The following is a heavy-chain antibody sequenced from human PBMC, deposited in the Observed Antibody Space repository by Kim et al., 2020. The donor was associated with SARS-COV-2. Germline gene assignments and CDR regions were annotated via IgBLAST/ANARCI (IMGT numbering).Heavy chain of an antibody. Sequence: KSRVTISVDTSKNQFSLKLSSVTAADTAVYYCARRIVVVPAAMERPGMDVWGQGTTVTVSS. CDR3: ARRIVVVPAAMERPGMDV. D-gene: IGHD2-2*01. V-gene: IGHV4-34*01. J-gene: IGHJ6*02.